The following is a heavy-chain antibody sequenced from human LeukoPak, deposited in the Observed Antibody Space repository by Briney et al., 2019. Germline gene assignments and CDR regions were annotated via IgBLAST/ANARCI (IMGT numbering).Heavy chain of an antibody. Sequence: ASVKVSCKASGYTFTSYGISWVRQAPGQGLEWMGWISAYNGNANYAQKFQGRVTMTRNTSISTAYMELSSLRSEDTAVYYCARGPPRLRYFDWSRFDPWGQGTLVTVSS. V-gene: IGHV1-18*01. D-gene: IGHD3-9*01. CDR1: GYTFTSYG. CDR3: ARGPPRLRYFDWSRFDP. J-gene: IGHJ5*02. CDR2: ISAYNGNA.